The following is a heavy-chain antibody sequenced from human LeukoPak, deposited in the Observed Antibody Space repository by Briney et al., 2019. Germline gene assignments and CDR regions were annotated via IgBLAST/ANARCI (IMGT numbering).Heavy chain of an antibody. V-gene: IGHV3-48*03. CDR1: GVTFSSYE. D-gene: IGHD3-10*02. Sequence: GGSLRLSCAASGVTFSSYEMNWVRQAPGKGLEWVSYISSSGSTIYYADSVKGRFTISRDNAKNSLYLQMNSLRAEDTAVYYCAELGITMIGGVWGKGTTVTISS. CDR2: ISSSGSTI. CDR3: AELGITMIGGV. J-gene: IGHJ6*04.